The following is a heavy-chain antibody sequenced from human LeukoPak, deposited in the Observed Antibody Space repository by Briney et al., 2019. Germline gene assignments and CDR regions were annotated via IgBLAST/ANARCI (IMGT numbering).Heavy chain of an antibody. D-gene: IGHD2-2*01. J-gene: IGHJ4*02. CDR1: GFTFSSYS. CDR3: GVSVVIPAAFDH. Sequence: GGSLRLPCAASGFTFSSYSMNWVRQAPGKGLEWVSSISSSSSYIYYADSVKGRFTISRDNAKNSLYLQMNSLRAEDTAVYYCGVSVVIPAAFDHWGQGTLVTVSS. CDR2: ISSSSSYI. V-gene: IGHV3-21*01.